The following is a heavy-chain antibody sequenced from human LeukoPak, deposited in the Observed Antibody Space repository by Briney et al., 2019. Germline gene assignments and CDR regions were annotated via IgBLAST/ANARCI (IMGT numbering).Heavy chain of an antibody. J-gene: IGHJ4*02. D-gene: IGHD6-19*01. CDR1: GYTLTELS. Sequence: ASVKVSCKVSGYTLTELSMHWVRQAPGKGLGWMGGFDPEDGETIYAQKFQGRVTMTEDTSTDTAYMELSSLRSEDTAVYYCATAIPPGSGWSIDYWGQGTLVTVSS. V-gene: IGHV1-24*01. CDR3: ATAIPPGSGWSIDY. CDR2: FDPEDGET.